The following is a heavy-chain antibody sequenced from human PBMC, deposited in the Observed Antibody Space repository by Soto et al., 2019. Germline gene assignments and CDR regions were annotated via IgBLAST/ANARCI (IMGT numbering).Heavy chain of an antibody. CDR2: ISAYNGNK. Sequence: QVQLVQSVAEVKKPGASVKVSCKASGYTFTSYGISWVRHAHGQGLEWMGWISAYNGNKKYAQKLQGRVTMTTDTSTSTAYMELRSRRSDDTAMYYCAREPNYFDSWGQVTLVTVSS. CDR1: GYTFTSYG. CDR3: AREPNYFDS. V-gene: IGHV1-18*01. J-gene: IGHJ4*02.